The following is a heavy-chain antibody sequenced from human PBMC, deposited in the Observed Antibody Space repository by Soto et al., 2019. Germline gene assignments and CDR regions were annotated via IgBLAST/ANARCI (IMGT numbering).Heavy chain of an antibody. Sequence: EVQLVESGGALVQPGGSLRLSCAASGFTFSAYSMNWVRQAPGKGLEWVSVIGSTGSVTHYADSVMGRSTISRDNARNPLYLQMNSLRAEDTAVYHCARARPASGPAYAFDIWGQGTMVTVSS. J-gene: IGHJ3*02. D-gene: IGHD2-2*01. V-gene: IGHV3-48*04. CDR1: GFTFSAYS. CDR3: ARARPASGPAYAFDI. CDR2: IGSTGSVT.